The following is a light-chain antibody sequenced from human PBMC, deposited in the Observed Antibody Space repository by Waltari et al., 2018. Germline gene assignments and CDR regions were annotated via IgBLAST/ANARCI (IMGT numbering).Light chain of an antibody. V-gene: IGKV3-15*01. CDR1: QSVSSN. Sequence: EIVMTQSPATLSVSPGERATLSCRASQSVSSNLAWYQQKPGQAPRLLMYGTSTRATGIPARFSGSGSGTEFTLTISNLQSEDFAVYYCQQYSNWPPYTFGQGTKLEIK. CDR3: QQYSNWPPYT. CDR2: GTS. J-gene: IGKJ2*01.